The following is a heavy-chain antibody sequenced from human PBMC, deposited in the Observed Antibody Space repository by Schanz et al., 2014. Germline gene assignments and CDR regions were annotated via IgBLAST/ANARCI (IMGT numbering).Heavy chain of an antibody. D-gene: IGHD3-10*01. CDR2: ISSGGNP. Sequence: EVQLLESGGGLVQPGGSLRLSCAASGFTFSSYAMSWVRQAPGKGLEWVSSISSGGNPYYANSVKGRFGISRDNSENTLYLQMSSLRVEDTAVYYCSKDPRGDKNDRAYYFDYWGQGTRVSVSS. CDR3: SKDPRGDKNDRAYYFDY. J-gene: IGHJ4*02. V-gene: IGHV3-23*01. CDR1: GFTFSSYA.